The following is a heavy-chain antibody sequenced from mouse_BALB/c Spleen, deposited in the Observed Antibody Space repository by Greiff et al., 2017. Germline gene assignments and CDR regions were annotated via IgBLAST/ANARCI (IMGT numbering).Heavy chain of an antibody. Sequence: EVQVVESGGGLVQPGGSRKLSCAASGFTFSSFGMHWVRQDPEKGLEWVAYISSGSSTIYYAHTVKGRFTITRDNPKNTLFLQMTSLRSEDTAMYSCARSDYDYCFDYWSQGTTLAVSA. J-gene: IGHJ2*01. V-gene: IGHV5-17*02. CDR2: ISSGSSTI. CDR3: ARSDYDYCFDY. CDR1: GFTFSSFG. D-gene: IGHD2-4*01.